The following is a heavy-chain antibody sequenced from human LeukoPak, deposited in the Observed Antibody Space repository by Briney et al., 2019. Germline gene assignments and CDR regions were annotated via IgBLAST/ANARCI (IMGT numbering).Heavy chain of an antibody. CDR3: AKDDIWFGELLYPDY. CDR2: TRYDGSNK. CDR1: GFTFSSYG. D-gene: IGHD3-10*01. Sequence: GGSLRLSCAASGFTFSSYGMHWVRQAPGKGLEWVAFTRYDGSNKYYADSVKGRFTISRDNSKNTLYLQMNSLRAEDTAVYYCAKDDIWFGELLYPDYWGQGTLVTVSS. J-gene: IGHJ4*02. V-gene: IGHV3-30*02.